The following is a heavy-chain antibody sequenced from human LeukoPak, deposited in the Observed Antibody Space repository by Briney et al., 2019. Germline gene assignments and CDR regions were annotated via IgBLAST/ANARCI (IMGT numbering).Heavy chain of an antibody. CDR2: ISPTGSTT. V-gene: IGHV3-74*01. CDR1: GFTLSDYW. J-gene: IGHJ4*02. D-gene: IGHD6-6*01. CDR3: ARGPNSNWSGLDF. Sequence: TGGSLRLSCAASGFTLSDYWMHWVRQVPGKGLVWVSRISPTGSTTSYADSVKGRFTVSRDNAKNTLYLQVNNLRAEDTAVYYCARGPNSNWSGLDFWGQGTLLTVSS.